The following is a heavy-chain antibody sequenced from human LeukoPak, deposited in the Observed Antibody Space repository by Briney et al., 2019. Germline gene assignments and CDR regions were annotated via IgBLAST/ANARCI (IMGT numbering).Heavy chain of an antibody. CDR3: AHMTGFDY. Sequence: GGSLRRSCAASGFAFSSRIMSWVRQAPGEGLEWVSSISSSGDSTNYRDSVKGRFTIPRDNSKDTLYLQMNSLRVEDTAAYYCAHMTGFDYWGQGSLVTVSS. D-gene: IGHD3-9*01. V-gene: IGHV3-23*01. J-gene: IGHJ4*02. CDR2: ISSSGDST. CDR1: GFAFSSRI.